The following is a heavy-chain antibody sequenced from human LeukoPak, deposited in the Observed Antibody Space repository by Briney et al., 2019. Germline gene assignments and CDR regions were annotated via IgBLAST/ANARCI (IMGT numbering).Heavy chain of an antibody. CDR1: GGSISSGGYY. CDR3: ARGYQDIVVVPAGWFDP. CDR2: IYYSGST. D-gene: IGHD2-2*01. V-gene: IGHV4-31*03. J-gene: IGHJ5*02. Sequence: SVTLSLTCTVSGGSISSGGYYWSWIRQHPGKGLEWIGYIYYSGSTYYNPSLKSRVTISVDTSKNQFSLKLSSVTAADTAVYYCARGYQDIVVVPAGWFDPWGQGTLVTVSS.